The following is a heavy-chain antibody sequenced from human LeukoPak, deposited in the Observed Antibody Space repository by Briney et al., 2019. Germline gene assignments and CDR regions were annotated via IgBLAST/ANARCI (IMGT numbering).Heavy chain of an antibody. CDR2: IYHSGST. CDR3: ASRTPLLLWFGESQDDAFDI. D-gene: IGHD3-10*01. J-gene: IGHJ3*02. CDR1: GGSISSGGYS. Sequence: PSETLSLTCTVSGGSISSGGYSWSWIRQPPGKGLEWIGYIYHSGSTYYNPSLKSRVTISVDRSKNQLSLKLSSVTAADTAVYYCASRTPLLLWFGESQDDAFDIRGQGTMVTVS. V-gene: IGHV4-30-2*01.